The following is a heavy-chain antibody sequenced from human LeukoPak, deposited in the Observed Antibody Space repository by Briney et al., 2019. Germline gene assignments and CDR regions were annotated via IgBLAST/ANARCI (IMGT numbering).Heavy chain of an antibody. Sequence: GGSLRLSCTASGFTFGDYAMSWVRQAPGKGLEWVGFTRSKAYGGTTEYAASVKGRFTISRDDSKTIAYLQMNSLKTEDTAVYYCTRGVATYGYWGQGTLVTVSS. J-gene: IGHJ4*02. V-gene: IGHV3-49*04. CDR3: TRGVATYGY. D-gene: IGHD5-12*01. CDR1: GFTFGDYA. CDR2: TRSKAYGGTT.